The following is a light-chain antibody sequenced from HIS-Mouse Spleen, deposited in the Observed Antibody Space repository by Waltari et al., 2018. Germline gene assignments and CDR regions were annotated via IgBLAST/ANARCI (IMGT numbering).Light chain of an antibody. J-gene: IGLJ2*01. CDR2: KDS. Sequence: SYELTQPPSVSVSPGQTARITCSGDALPKQSAYWYQQKPGQAPVLVLYKDSGRPSGIPERFSGSSSGTTVTLTISGVQAEDEADYYCQSADSSGTYVVFGGGTKLTVL. CDR3: QSADSSGTYVV. V-gene: IGLV3-25*03. CDR1: ALPKQS.